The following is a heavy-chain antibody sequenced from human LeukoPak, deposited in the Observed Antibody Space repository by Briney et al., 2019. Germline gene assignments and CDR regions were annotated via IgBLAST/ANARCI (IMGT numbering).Heavy chain of an antibody. V-gene: IGHV4-4*02. CDR3: ARARTTVVTDYFDY. CDR1: GDSISSGNW. Sequence: SGTLSLTCIVSGDSISSGNWWSWVRQPPGKGLEWIGDFYHRGTSNYNPSLKSRVSISVDMSKNHLFLNLTSVTAADTAVYYCARARTTVVTDYFDYWGQGTLVTVSS. J-gene: IGHJ4*02. CDR2: FYHRGTS. D-gene: IGHD4-23*01.